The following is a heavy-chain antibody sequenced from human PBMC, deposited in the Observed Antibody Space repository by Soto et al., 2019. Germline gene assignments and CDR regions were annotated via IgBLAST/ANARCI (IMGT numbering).Heavy chain of an antibody. V-gene: IGHV2-5*02. J-gene: IGHJ4*02. D-gene: IGHD3-9*01. CDR1: GFSLSSSGVG. Sequence: PTLVSPTQTHRLTCTVAGFSLSSSGVGVGWIRQPPGKALEWLALIYWDDDKRYSPSLKSRLTITKDTSKNQVVLTMTNMDPVDTATYYCALAGTGYCPPPPEYYFEYWGQGTLVTVTP. CDR3: ALAGTGYCPPPPEYYFEY. CDR2: IYWDDDK.